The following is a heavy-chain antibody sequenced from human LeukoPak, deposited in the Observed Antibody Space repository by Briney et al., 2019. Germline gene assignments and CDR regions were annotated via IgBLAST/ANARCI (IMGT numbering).Heavy chain of an antibody. V-gene: IGHV1-18*04. CDR3: ARDHIAVAGTNYYYGMDV. CDR1: GYTFTSYG. CDR2: ISAYNGNT. J-gene: IGHJ6*04. Sequence: ASVKVSCKASGYTFTSYGISWVRQAPGQGLEWMGWISAYNGNTNYAQKLQGRVTMTTDTSTSTAYMELRSLRSDDTAVYYCARDHIAVAGTNYYYGMDVWGKGTTVTVSS. D-gene: IGHD6-19*01.